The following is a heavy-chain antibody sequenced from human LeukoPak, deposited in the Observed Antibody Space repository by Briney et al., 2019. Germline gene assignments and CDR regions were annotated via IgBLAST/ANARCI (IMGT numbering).Heavy chain of an antibody. CDR3: VRQGAANWQYFDY. D-gene: IGHD7-27*01. Sequence: SETLSLTCTVSGGSISSGSYYWSWIRQPAGKGLEWIGRIYTSGRTNYNPSLKSRVTISVDTSKNQFSLKLSSVTAADTAVYYCVRQGAANWQYFDYWGQGTLVTVSS. CDR2: IYTSGRT. V-gene: IGHV4-61*02. CDR1: GGSISSGSYY. J-gene: IGHJ4*02.